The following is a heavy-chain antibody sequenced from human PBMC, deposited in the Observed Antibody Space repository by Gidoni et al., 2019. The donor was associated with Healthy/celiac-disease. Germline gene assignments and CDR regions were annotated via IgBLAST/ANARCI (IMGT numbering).Heavy chain of an antibody. CDR1: GFTFSSYS. D-gene: IGHD3-16*02. V-gene: IGHV3-21*01. Sequence: EVQLVESGGGLVEPGGSLRLPCAASGFTFSSYSMNWVRQAPAKGLRWVSSISSSSSYIYYADSVKGRFTISRDNAKNSLYLQMNSLRAEDTAVYYCARDPGAVSHYWGQGTLVTVSS. CDR2: ISSSSSYI. J-gene: IGHJ4*02. CDR3: ARDPGAVSHY.